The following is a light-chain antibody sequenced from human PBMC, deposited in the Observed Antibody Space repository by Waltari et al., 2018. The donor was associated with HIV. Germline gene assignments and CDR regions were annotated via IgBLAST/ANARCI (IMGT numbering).Light chain of an antibody. V-gene: IGKV1-8*01. CDR2: AAS. Sequence: SASTGDRVTITCRASQGISSYLAWYQQKPGKAPKLLIYAASTLQSGVPSRFSGSGSGTDFTLTISCLQSEDFATYYCQQYYSYPPTFGQGTKVEIK. CDR1: QGISSY. J-gene: IGKJ1*01. CDR3: QQYYSYPPT.